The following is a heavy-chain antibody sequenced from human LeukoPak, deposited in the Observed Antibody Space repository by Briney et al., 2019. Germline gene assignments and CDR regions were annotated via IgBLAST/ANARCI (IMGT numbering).Heavy chain of an antibody. J-gene: IGHJ4*02. Sequence: GGSLRLSCAASGFTFSRSDMHWVRQVTGKGLEWDSGIGTAGDTFYSGSVKGRFTISRENGKNSSYLQVNSLRADDTAVYYCARTRVTPGVSGLQMRYFDYWGQGALVTVSS. D-gene: IGHD5-18*01. V-gene: IGHV3-13*01. CDR2: IGTAGDT. CDR1: GFTFSRSD. CDR3: ARTRVTPGVSGLQMRYFDY.